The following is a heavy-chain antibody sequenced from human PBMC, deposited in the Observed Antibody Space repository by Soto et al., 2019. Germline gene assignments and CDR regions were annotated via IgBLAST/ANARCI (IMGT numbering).Heavy chain of an antibody. CDR2: IRSKPNNYAT. Sequence: EVQVVESGGGLVQPGGSLKLSCAASGFTFSGSTVHWVRQASGKGLEWVGRIRSKPNNYATAYAASVKGRFTISRDDSRNTAYLQINSLKTDDTAVYYCSPTVTSTADYWGQGTLATVSS. CDR1: GFTFSGST. V-gene: IGHV3-73*01. J-gene: IGHJ4*02. D-gene: IGHD4-17*01. CDR3: SPTVTSTADY.